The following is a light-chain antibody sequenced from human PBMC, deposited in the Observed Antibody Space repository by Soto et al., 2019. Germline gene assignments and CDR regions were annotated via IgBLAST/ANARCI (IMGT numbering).Light chain of an antibody. CDR3: CSYASSTSYV. J-gene: IGLJ1*01. CDR2: DVT. Sequence: QSALTQPASVSGSPGQSITISCTGTSGDVGGYNFVSWYQQYPGKAPKLMIHDVTARPSGVSIRFSGSESGTTASLTISGLQPEDEADYYCCSYASSTSYVFGTGTKVTVL. V-gene: IGLV2-14*01. CDR1: SGDVGGYNF.